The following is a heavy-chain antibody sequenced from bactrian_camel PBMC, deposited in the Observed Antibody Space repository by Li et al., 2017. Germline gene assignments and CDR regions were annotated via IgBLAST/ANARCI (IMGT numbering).Heavy chain of an antibody. CDR1: GFTFSRYS. V-gene: IGHV3S14*01. Sequence: HVQLVESGGDSVQAGGSLRLSCATSGFTFSRYSMGWFRQAPGKEREAVASISSVGLVTDYVDSVKGRFNIRRDTVRYTVYLQMNNLQPEDTAMYYCAEGRGSRGEHYYSLNYWGQGTQVTVS. J-gene: IGHJ4*01. CDR3: AEGRGSRGEHYYSLNY. CDR2: ISSVGLVT. D-gene: IGHD3*01.